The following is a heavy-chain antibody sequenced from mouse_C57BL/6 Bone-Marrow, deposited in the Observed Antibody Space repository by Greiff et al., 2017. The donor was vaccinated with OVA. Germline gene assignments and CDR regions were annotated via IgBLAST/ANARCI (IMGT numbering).Heavy chain of an antibody. CDR1: GYTFTSYW. Sequence: QVQLQQPGAELVKPGASVKLSCKASGYTFTSYWMHWVKQRPGQGLEWIGMIHPNSGSTNYNEKFKSKATLTVDKSSSTAYMHLRSLTSEDSAVYDSAREGYSRRGGFDDWGKGTTLTVSS. J-gene: IGHJ2*01. CDR2: IHPNSGST. D-gene: IGHD2-5*01. CDR3: AREGYSRRGGFDD. V-gene: IGHV1-64*01.